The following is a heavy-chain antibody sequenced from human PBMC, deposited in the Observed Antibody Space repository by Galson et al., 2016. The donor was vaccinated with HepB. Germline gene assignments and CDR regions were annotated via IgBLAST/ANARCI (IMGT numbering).Heavy chain of an antibody. Sequence: SLRLSCADSGFIFSVYNMNWARQAPGKGLEWIAWITSSSDTMYYADTVKGRFTISRDNAKNSLYLEMNSRRDEDTAVYYCARDDYVRVGYWGQGTLVTVSS. CDR2: ITSSSDTM. J-gene: IGHJ4*02. D-gene: IGHD3-10*02. CDR1: GFIFSVYN. CDR3: ARDDYVRVGY. V-gene: IGHV3-48*02.